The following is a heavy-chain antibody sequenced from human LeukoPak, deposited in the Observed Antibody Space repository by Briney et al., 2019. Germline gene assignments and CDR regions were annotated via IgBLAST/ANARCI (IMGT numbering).Heavy chain of an antibody. CDR3: ARGDYVSSAYYYGYFQH. CDR1: GFTFSSYS. CDR2: ISSSSSYI. V-gene: IGHV3-21*01. Sequence: GGSLRLSCAASGFTFSSYSMNWVRQAPGKGLEWVSSISSSSSYIYYADSVKGRFTISRDNARNSLYLQMNSLRAEDTAVYYCARGDYVSSAYYYGYFQHWGQGTLVTVSS. D-gene: IGHD3-22*01. J-gene: IGHJ1*01.